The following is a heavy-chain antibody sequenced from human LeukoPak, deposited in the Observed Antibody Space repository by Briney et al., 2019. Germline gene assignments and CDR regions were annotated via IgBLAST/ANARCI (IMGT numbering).Heavy chain of an antibody. V-gene: IGHV4-34*01. CDR3: ARVVKGLADAFDI. Sequence: SETLSLTCAVYGGSFSGYYWSWIRQPPGKGLEWIGEINHSGGTNYNPSLKSRVTISVDTSKNQFSLKLSSVTAADTAVYYCARVVKGLADAFDIWGQGTMVTVSS. CDR2: INHSGGT. CDR1: GGSFSGYY. J-gene: IGHJ3*02.